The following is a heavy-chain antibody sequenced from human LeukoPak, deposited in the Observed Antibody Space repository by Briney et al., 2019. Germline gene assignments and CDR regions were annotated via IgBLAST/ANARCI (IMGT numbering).Heavy chain of an antibody. J-gene: IGHJ3*02. D-gene: IGHD3-22*01. CDR2: INPNSGGT. CDR3: ARDPHYYDSSGYAFDI. CDR1: GYTFTGYY. Sequence: GASVKVSCKASGYTFTGYYMHWVRQAPGQGLEWMGWINPNSGGTNYAQQFQGRVTMTRDTSISTAYMELSRLRSDDKAVYYCARDPHYYDSSGYAFDIWGQGTMVTVAS. V-gene: IGHV1-2*02.